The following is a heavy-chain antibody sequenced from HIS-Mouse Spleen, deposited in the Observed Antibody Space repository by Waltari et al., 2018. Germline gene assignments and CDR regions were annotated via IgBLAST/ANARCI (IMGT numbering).Heavy chain of an antibody. V-gene: IGHV4-39*07. CDR2: IYYSGST. Sequence: QLQLQESGPGLVKPSETLSLTCTVSGGSISSSSYYWGWIRQPPGKGLEWIGSIYYSGSTYYNPCLKSRVNISVDTSKNQFSLKLSSVTAADTAVYYCAREIPYSSSWYDWYFDLWGRGTLVTVSS. CDR3: AREIPYSSSWYDWYFDL. D-gene: IGHD6-13*01. J-gene: IGHJ2*01. CDR1: GGSISSSSYY.